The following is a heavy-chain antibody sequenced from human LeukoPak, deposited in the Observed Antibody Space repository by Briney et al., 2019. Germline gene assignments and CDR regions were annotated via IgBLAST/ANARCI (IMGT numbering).Heavy chain of an antibody. CDR1: GGTFSNYA. V-gene: IGHV1-69*13. D-gene: IGHD3-22*01. J-gene: IGHJ4*02. CDR3: ARRGFYYYDSSGSHWGFDY. CDR2: IIPIFGTA. Sequence: SVKLSCKASGGTFSNYAISWVRQAHGQGLEWMGGIIPIFGTANYAQKFQGRVTITADESTSTAYMELSSLRSEDTAVYYCARRGFYYYDSSGSHWGFDYWGQGTLVTVSS.